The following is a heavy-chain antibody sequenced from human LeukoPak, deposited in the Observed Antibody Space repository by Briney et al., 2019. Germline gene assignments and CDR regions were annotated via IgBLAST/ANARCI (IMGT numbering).Heavy chain of an antibody. D-gene: IGHD2-2*01. J-gene: IGHJ5*02. CDR3: ARDTMVPAAINWFDP. CDR2: IIPIFGIA. Sequence: SVKVSCKASEGTFSSYAISWVRQAPGQGLERMGRIIPIFGIANYAQKFQGRVTITADKSTSTAYMELSSLRSEDTAVYYCARDTMVPAAINWFDPWGQGTLVTVSS. CDR1: EGTFSSYA. V-gene: IGHV1-69*04.